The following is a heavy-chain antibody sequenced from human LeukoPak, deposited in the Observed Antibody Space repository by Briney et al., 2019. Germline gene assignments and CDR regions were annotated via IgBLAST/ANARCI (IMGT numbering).Heavy chain of an antibody. J-gene: IGHJ5*02. CDR3: ARGTIRGIPVTGS. D-gene: IGHD6-19*01. Sequence: PSETLSLTCTVSGGSISSSTYYWGWIRQPPGKGLEWIGEINHSGSTNYNPSLKSRVTISVDTSKNQFSLKLRSMTAADTAVYYCARGTIRGIPVTGSWGQGTQVTVSS. V-gene: IGHV4-39*07. CDR1: GGSISSSTYY. CDR2: INHSGST.